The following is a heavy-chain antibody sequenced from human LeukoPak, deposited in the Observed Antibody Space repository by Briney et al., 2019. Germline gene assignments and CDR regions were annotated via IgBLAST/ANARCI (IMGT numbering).Heavy chain of an antibody. J-gene: IGHJ4*02. D-gene: IGHD1-26*01. V-gene: IGHV3-21*01. Sequence: GGSLRLSCAASGFTFSSYSMNWVRQAPGKGLEWVSSISSSSSYIYYADSVKGRFTISRDNAKNSLYLQMNSLRAEDTAVYYCARGCSGSHYFDYWGQGTLVTVSS. CDR2: ISSSSSYI. CDR3: ARGCSGSHYFDY. CDR1: GFTFSSYS.